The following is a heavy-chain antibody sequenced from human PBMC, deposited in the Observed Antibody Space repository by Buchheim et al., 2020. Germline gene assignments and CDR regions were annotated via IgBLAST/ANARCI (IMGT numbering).Heavy chain of an antibody. V-gene: IGHV3-7*01. CDR2: IKQDGSEN. CDR3: VGGYDLYYYYGMDV. Sequence: EVQLVESGGGLVQPGESLKLSCAASGFSFSTYWMSWVRQAPGKGLEWVANIKQDGSENSYVDSVEGRFTISRDNAKNSLYLQMNSLRAEDTAVYYCVGGYDLYYYYGMDVWGQGTT. D-gene: IGHD5-12*01. J-gene: IGHJ6*02. CDR1: GFSFSTYW.